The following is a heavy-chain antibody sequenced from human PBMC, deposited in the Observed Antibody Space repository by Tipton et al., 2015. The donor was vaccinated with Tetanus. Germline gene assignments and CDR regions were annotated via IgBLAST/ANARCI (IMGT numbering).Heavy chain of an antibody. D-gene: IGHD3-3*01. CDR2: IDYFGTT. Sequence: LRLSCTVSGGSISTYHWNWIRQSPGKGLEWIGYIDYFGTTKYNPSLKSRVAMSVDTSKNQLSLKLSSVTSADTAVYYCARTSGYLYSNHWGQGSLVIVSS. J-gene: IGHJ4*02. CDR1: GGSISTYH. V-gene: IGHV4-59*01. CDR3: ARTSGYLYSNH.